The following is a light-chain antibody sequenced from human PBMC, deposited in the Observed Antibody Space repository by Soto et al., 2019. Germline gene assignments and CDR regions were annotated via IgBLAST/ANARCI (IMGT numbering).Light chain of an antibody. Sequence: QSVLTQPASVSGSPGQSITISCTGTSSDVGGYNYVSWYQQLPGKAPKLMIYDVSDRPSGVSNRFSGSKSGTTASLTISGLQAEDDADYYCSSYASSSLYVFGTGTNVTVL. V-gene: IGLV2-14*01. J-gene: IGLJ1*01. CDR2: DVS. CDR3: SSYASSSLYV. CDR1: SSDVGGYNY.